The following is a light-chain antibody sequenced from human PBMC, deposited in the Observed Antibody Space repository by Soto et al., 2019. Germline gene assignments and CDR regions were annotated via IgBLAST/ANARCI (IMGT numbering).Light chain of an antibody. CDR3: QQRSNWPPDYT. CDR1: QSVSSY. J-gene: IGKJ2*01. Sequence: EIVLTQSPATMSLSPGERATLSCRASQSVSSYLAWYQQKPGQAPRLLIYDASNRATGIPARFSGSGSGTDFTLTISSLEPEDFSFYYCQQRSNWPPDYTFGQGTKVDIK. V-gene: IGKV3-11*01. CDR2: DAS.